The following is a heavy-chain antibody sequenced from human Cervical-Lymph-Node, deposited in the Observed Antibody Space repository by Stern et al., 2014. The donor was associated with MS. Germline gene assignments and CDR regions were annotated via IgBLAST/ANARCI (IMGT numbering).Heavy chain of an antibody. Sequence: VQLVESGGEVKKPGASVKVSCKASGGTFSSYAISWVRQAPGHGLEWMGGISPIFGTANYAQKFQGRVTITADESTSTAYMELSSLRSEDTAVYYCARGELKEGLVRGMDVWGQGTTVTVSS. V-gene: IGHV1-69*01. CDR3: ARGELKEGLVRGMDV. CDR2: ISPIFGTA. J-gene: IGHJ6*02. D-gene: IGHD1-26*01. CDR1: GGTFSSYA.